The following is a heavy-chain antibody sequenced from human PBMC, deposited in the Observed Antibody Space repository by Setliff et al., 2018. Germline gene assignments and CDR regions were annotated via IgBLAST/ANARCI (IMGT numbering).Heavy chain of an antibody. CDR2: IYTSGST. J-gene: IGHJ5*02. CDR3: ARVIGMPERHNWFDP. D-gene: IGHD2-2*01. CDR1: GGSIENYY. V-gene: IGHV4-4*07. Sequence: SETLSLTCTVSGGSIENYYWSWIRQPAGKGLEWIGRIYTSGSTNYNPSLRGRVTMSVDTSTNQFSLNLNSVTAADTAVYYCARVIGMPERHNWFDPWGHGTLVTVSS.